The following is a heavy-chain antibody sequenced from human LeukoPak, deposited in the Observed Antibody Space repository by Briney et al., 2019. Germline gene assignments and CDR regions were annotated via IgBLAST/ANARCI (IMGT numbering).Heavy chain of an antibody. CDR2: IVPIFGTA. D-gene: IGHD2-2*01. J-gene: IGHJ4*02. Sequence: ASVKVSCKASGGTFSSYAISWVRQAPGQGLEWMGGIVPIFGTANYAQKFQGRVTITADESTSTAYMELSSLRSEDTAVYYCARDYCSSTSCLFDYWGQGTLVTVSS. V-gene: IGHV1-69*01. CDR1: GGTFSSYA. CDR3: ARDYCSSTSCLFDY.